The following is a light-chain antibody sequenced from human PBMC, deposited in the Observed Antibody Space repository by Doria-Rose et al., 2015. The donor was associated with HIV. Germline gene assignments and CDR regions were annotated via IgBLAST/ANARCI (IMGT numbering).Light chain of an antibody. CDR1: QRVKSRY. CDR3: QQYGTSRGT. J-gene: IGKJ5*01. Sequence: EIVLTQSPGTLSLSPGERATLSCRASQRVKSRYLDLYQQKPGPAPRLRIYDASTNATGISDKFSGSGSVTDFTLTISRLEPEDVAVYYCQQYGTSRGTFGQGTRLEIK. V-gene: IGKV3-20*01. CDR2: DAS.